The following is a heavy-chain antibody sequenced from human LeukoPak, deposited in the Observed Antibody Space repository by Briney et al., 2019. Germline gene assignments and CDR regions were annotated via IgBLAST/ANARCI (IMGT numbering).Heavy chain of an antibody. D-gene: IGHD4-23*01. J-gene: IGHJ2*01. CDR2: ISGSGGST. Sequence: GGSLRLSCAASGFTFSSYAMSWVRRAPGKGLEWVSAISGSGGSTYYADSVKGRFTISRDNSKNTLYLQMNSLRAEDTAVYYCAKFGGNSASYWYFDLWGRGTLVTVSS. V-gene: IGHV3-23*01. CDR1: GFTFSSYA. CDR3: AKFGGNSASYWYFDL.